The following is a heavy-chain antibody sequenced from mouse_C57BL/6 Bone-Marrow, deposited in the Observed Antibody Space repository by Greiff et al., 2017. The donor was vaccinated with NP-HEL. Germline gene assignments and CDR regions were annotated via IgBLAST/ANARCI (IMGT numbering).Heavy chain of an antibody. V-gene: IGHV7-3*01. J-gene: IGHJ1*03. CDR1: GFTFTDYY. CDR2: IRNKANGYTT. D-gene: IGHD1-1*01. Sequence: EVQVVESGGGLVQPGGSLSLSCAASGFTFTDYYMSWVRQPPGKALEWLGFIRNKANGYTTEYSASVKGRFTISRDNSQSILYLQMNALRAEDSATYYCARSYYGSSYWYFDVWGTGTTVTVSS. CDR3: ARSYYGSSYWYFDV.